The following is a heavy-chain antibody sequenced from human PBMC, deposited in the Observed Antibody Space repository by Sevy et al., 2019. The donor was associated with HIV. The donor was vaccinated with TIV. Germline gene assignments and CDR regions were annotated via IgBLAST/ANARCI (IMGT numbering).Heavy chain of an antibody. J-gene: IGHJ4*02. CDR1: GYTFTSYD. CDR3: ATAREYYQDSSGYLDF. V-gene: IGHV1-24*01. D-gene: IGHD3-22*01. CDR2: FDPEDGET. Sequence: ASVKVSCKASGYTFTSYDINWVRQATGQGLEWMGRFDPEDGETIYAQNFQGRVTLTEDTSRDTAYMELSSLRYEDTAVYYCATAREYYQDSSGYLDFWGQGTLVTVSS.